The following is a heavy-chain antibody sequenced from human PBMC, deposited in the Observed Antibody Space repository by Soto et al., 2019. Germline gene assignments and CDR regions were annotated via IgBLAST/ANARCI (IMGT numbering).Heavy chain of an antibody. D-gene: IGHD2-2*01. J-gene: IGHJ4*02. CDR1: GFTFTSSA. Sequence: ASVKVSCKASGFTFTSSAMQWVRQARGQRLEWIGWIVVGSGNTNYAQKFQERVTITRDMSTSTAYMELSSLRSEDTAVYYCAADRYCSSTSCYVFDYWGQGTLVTVSS. CDR2: IVVGSGNT. CDR3: AADRYCSSTSCYVFDY. V-gene: IGHV1-58*02.